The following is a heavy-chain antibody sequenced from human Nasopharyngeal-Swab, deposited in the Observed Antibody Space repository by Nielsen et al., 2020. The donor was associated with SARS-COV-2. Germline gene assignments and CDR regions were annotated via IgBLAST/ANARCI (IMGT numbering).Heavy chain of an antibody. D-gene: IGHD6-13*01. CDR1: GFTFSCHR. Sequence: LKISCAASGFTFSCHRMSWVRQAPGKGLEWLANIKQDGSENYSVDSVKGLITITRDNAKNSLYLQMNSLRAEDTAVSYWGRKDSSSWYVDYWGQGTLVTVSS. V-gene: IGHV3-7*01. CDR3: GRKDSSSWYVDY. J-gene: IGHJ4*02. CDR2: IKQDGSEN.